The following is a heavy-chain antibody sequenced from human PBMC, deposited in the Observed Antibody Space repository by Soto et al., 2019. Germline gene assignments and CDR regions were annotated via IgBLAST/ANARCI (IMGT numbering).Heavy chain of an antibody. CDR1: GGSFSGYF. J-gene: IGHJ6*02. V-gene: IGHV4-34*02. CDR2: INHSGGT. Sequence: QVQLQQWGAGLLKPSETLSLTCAVYGGSFSGYFWTWIRQAPGKGLEWIGKINHSGGTNYNSSLKSRVTISVDTSKNQFSLILSSVTAAETAVYYCARDRQYYHFWSGYQNEGPYGMDVWGQGTTVTVSS. D-gene: IGHD3-3*02. CDR3: ARDRQYYHFWSGYQNEGPYGMDV.